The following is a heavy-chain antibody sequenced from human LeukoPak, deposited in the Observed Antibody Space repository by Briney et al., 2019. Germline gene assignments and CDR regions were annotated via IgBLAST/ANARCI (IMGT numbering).Heavy chain of an antibody. CDR1: GGSISSYY. CDR2: IYYSGST. D-gene: IGHD4-11*01. Sequence: SETLSLTCTVSGGSISSYYWSWIRQPPGKGLEWIGYIYYSGSTNYNPSLKSRVTISVDTSMNQFSLKLSSVTAADTAVYYCARDYSDFGFDPWGQGTLVTVSS. V-gene: IGHV4-59*01. CDR3: ARDYSDFGFDP. J-gene: IGHJ5*02.